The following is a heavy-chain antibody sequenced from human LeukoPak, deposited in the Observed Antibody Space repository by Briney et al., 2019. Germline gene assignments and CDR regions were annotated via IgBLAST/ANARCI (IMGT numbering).Heavy chain of an antibody. CDR1: GYSISSGYF. Sequence: SETLSLTCTVSGYSISSGYFWGWIRQSPGKGLDWIGIIYHSGSTYYNPSLKSRVTISVDTSKNQFSLKLSSVTAADTAVYYCARDSSRVGATVDYYYYGMDVWGQGTTVTVSS. V-gene: IGHV4-38-2*02. J-gene: IGHJ6*02. D-gene: IGHD1-26*01. CDR2: IYHSGST. CDR3: ARDSSRVGATVDYYYYGMDV.